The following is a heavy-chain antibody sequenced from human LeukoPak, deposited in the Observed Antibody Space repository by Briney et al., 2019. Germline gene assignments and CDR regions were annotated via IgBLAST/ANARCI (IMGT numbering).Heavy chain of an antibody. CDR1: GGSISSGSYY. CDR2: IYTSGST. CDR3: ARLGLYDSSGYYYV. V-gene: IGHV4-61*02. J-gene: IGHJ1*01. Sequence: PSETLSLTCTVSGGSISSGSYYWSWIRQPAGKGLEWIGRIYTSGSTNYNPSLKSRVTMSVDTSKNQFSLKLSSVTAADTAVYYCARLGLYDSSGYYYVWGQGTLVTVSS. D-gene: IGHD3-22*01.